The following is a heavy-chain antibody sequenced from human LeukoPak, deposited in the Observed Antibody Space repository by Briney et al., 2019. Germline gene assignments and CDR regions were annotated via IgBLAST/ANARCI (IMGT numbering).Heavy chain of an antibody. Sequence: ASVKVSCKASGYTFTGYYIHWVRQAPGQGLEWMGWINPNSGGTNYAQKFQGRVTMTRDTSISTAYMELSRLRSDDTAVYYCASPVWFGSGVYRYWGQGTLVTVSS. V-gene: IGHV1-2*02. CDR1: GYTFTGYY. J-gene: IGHJ4*02. D-gene: IGHD3-10*01. CDR2: INPNSGGT. CDR3: ASPVWFGSGVYRY.